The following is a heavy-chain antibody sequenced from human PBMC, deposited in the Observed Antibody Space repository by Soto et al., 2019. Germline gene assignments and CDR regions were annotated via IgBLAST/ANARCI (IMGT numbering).Heavy chain of an antibody. CDR1: GYTFTSYA. Sequence: ASVKVSCKASGYTFTSYAMHWVRQAPGQRLEWMGWINTNKGNTDYAQKFQGRVTMTTDTSTSTAYMELGSLRSDDTAVYYCATRSPAFDFWGQGTLVTVSS. J-gene: IGHJ4*02. CDR2: INTNKGNT. CDR3: ATRSPAFDF. V-gene: IGHV1-3*04.